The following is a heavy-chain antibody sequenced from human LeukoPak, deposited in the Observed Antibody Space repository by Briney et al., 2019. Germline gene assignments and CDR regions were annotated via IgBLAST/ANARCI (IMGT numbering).Heavy chain of an antibody. CDR2: IYHSGST. Sequence: SETLSLTCAVSGGSISSSNWWSWVRQPPGKGLEWIGEIYHSGSTNYNPALKSRVTRSVDKSKNQFSLKLSSVTAADTAVYYCAVGGVYLRGGAEAFDIWGQGTMVTVSS. J-gene: IGHJ3*02. D-gene: IGHD3-10*01. CDR3: AVGGVYLRGGAEAFDI. V-gene: IGHV4-4*02. CDR1: GGSISSSNW.